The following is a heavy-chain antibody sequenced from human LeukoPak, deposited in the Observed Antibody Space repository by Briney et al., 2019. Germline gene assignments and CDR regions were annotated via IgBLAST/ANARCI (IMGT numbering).Heavy chain of an antibody. D-gene: IGHD2-2*01. Sequence: SVKVSGKASGGTFSSYAISWVRQAPGQGLEWMGRIIPILGIANYAQKFQGRVTITADKSTSTAYMELSSLRSEDTAVYYCARDSLKGVVVPAAMYYWGQGTLVTVSS. J-gene: IGHJ4*02. V-gene: IGHV1-69*04. CDR2: IIPILGIA. CDR3: ARDSLKGVVVPAAMYY. CDR1: GGTFSSYA.